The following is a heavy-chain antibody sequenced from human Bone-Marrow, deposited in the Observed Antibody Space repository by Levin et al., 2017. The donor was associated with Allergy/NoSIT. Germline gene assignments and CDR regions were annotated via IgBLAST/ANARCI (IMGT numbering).Heavy chain of an antibody. CDR3: ARWDEPMFGFQD. J-gene: IGHJ1*01. V-gene: IGHV4-59*01. Sequence: SETLSLTCTVSGGSISSYYWNWIRQPPGEGLEWIGYAHYSGSTDYNPSLKSRVTISVDTSKNQFSLRLNSVTAADTAVYYCARWDEPMFGFQDWGQGTLVTVSS. CDR1: GGSISSYY. D-gene: IGHD3-3*01. CDR2: AHYSGST.